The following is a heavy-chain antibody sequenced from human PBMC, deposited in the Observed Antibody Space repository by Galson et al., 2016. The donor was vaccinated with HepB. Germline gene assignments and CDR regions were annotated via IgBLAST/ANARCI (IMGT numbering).Heavy chain of an antibody. V-gene: IGHV1-69*13. CDR3: ARLYVRPPFRDSSRSSGGPEGGAFDP. CDR2: IITGFGVP. D-gene: IGHD3-10*02. J-gene: IGHJ5*02. CDR1: GGTFSNYA. Sequence: SVKVSCKASGGTFSNYAISWVRQAPGHGLEWMGGIITGFGVPNYAQKFKGRVTITADESTKTAYLDLSGLRSDDTAVYYCARLYVRPPFRDSSRSSGGPEGGAFDPWGQGTLVTVSS.